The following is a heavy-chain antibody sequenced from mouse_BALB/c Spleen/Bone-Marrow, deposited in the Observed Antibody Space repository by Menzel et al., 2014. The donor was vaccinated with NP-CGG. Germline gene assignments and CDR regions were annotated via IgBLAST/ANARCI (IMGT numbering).Heavy chain of an antibody. CDR3: AKRGNYGYFDY. CDR1: GFSLTSYG. D-gene: IGHD2-1*01. CDR2: IWRGGST. V-gene: IGHV2-5-1*01. Sequence: VQGVESGPSLVQPSQSLSITCTVSGFSLTSYGVHWVRQSPGKGLEWLGVIWRGGSTDYNAAFMSRLSITKDNSKSQVFLKMNSLQADDTAIYYCAKRGNYGYFDYWGQGTTLTVSS. J-gene: IGHJ2*01.